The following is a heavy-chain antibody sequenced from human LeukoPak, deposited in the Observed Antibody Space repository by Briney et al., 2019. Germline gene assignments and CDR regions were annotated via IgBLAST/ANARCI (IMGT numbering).Heavy chain of an antibody. D-gene: IGHD3-10*01. Sequence: AASVKVSCKASGGTFSSYAISWVRQAPGQGLEWMGWINPNSGGTNYAQKFQGRVTMTRDTSISTAYMELSRLRSDDTAVYYCARGGGSGSYYNVDYYCYYYMDVWGKGTTVTISS. CDR3: ARGGGSGSYYNVDYYCYYYMDV. J-gene: IGHJ6*03. CDR1: GGTFSSYA. V-gene: IGHV1-2*02. CDR2: INPNSGGT.